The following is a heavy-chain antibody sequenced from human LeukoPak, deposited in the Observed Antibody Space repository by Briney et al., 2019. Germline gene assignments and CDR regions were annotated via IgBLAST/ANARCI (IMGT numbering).Heavy chain of an antibody. CDR2: ISYDGSNK. D-gene: IGHD2-2*01. J-gene: IGHJ6*02. CDR3: AKSPYCSSTSCYVSYSSYYYYYGMDV. CDR1: GFTFSSYG. V-gene: IGHV3-30*18. Sequence: PGRSLRLSSAASGFTFSSYGMHWVRQAPGKGLEWVAVISYDGSNKYYADSVKGRFTISRDSSKNTLYLQMNSLRAEDTAVYYCAKSPYCSSTSCYVSYSSYYYYYGMDVWGQGTTGTVSS.